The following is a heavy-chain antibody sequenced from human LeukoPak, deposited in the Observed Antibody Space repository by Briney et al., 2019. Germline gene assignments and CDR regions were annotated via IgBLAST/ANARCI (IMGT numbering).Heavy chain of an antibody. CDR3: ASPGIAVAGFDY. J-gene: IGHJ4*02. Sequence: SVKVSCKASGGTFSSYAISWVRQAPGQGLEWMGGIIPIFGTANYAQKFQGRVTITADESTSTAYVELSSLRSEDTAVYYCASPGIAVAGFDYWGQGTLVTVSS. CDR1: GGTFSSYA. V-gene: IGHV1-69*13. D-gene: IGHD6-19*01. CDR2: IIPIFGTA.